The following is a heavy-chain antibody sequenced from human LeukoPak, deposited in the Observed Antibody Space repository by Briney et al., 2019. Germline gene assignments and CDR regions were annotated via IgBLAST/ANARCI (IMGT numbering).Heavy chain of an antibody. J-gene: IGHJ4*02. D-gene: IGHD2-2*01. V-gene: IGHV4-4*02. Sequence: PSETLSLACAVSGASISSSNWWSWARQPPGKGLEWIGEIFHAGTTNYNPSLQSRVTISVDNSRNQFSLKLTSVTAADTAVYYCMRTYCSNISCFYFDYWGQGTLVTVSS. CDR2: IFHAGTT. CDR1: GASISSSNW. CDR3: MRTYCSNISCFYFDY.